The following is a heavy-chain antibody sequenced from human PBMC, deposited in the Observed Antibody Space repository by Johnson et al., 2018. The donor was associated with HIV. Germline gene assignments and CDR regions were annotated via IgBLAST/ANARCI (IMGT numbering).Heavy chain of an antibody. CDR3: ARDGPWLQSQRDAFDI. Sequence: QVQLVESGGGVVQPGRSLRLSCAASGFTFSSYGMHWVRQAPGKGLEWVAVIWYDGSNKYYADSVKGRFTISRDNSKNTLYLQMNSLRAEDTAVYYCARDGPWLQSQRDAFDIWGQGTMVTVYS. V-gene: IGHV3-33*01. CDR2: IWYDGSNK. CDR1: GFTFSSYG. J-gene: IGHJ3*02. D-gene: IGHD5-24*01.